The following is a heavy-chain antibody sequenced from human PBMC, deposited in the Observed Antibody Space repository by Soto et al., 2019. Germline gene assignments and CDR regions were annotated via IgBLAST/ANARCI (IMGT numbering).Heavy chain of an antibody. J-gene: IGHJ4*02. Sequence: EVQLVESGGGLIQPGGSLRLSCAASGLTVSSNYMSWVRQAPGKGLERVSVLYSGGTRYYADSVKGRITISRDNSKNTVNLQMNSLRVEDTAVYECARGRGSSYFDYWGQGTLVTVSS. V-gene: IGHV3-53*01. D-gene: IGHD1-26*01. CDR3: ARGRGSSYFDY. CDR1: GLTVSSNY. CDR2: LYSGGTR.